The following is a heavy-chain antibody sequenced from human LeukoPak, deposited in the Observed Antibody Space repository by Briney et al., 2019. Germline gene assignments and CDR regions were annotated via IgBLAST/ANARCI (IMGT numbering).Heavy chain of an antibody. J-gene: IGHJ5*02. CDR2: IYYSGST. Sequence: SETLSLTCTVSGGSISSSSYYWGWIRQPPGKGLEWIGSIYYSGSTYYNPSLKSRVTISVDTSKNQFSLKLRSVTAADTAVYYCARDRSRRFDPWGQGTLVTVSS. CDR1: GGSISSSSYY. CDR3: ARDRSRRFDP. V-gene: IGHV4-39*02.